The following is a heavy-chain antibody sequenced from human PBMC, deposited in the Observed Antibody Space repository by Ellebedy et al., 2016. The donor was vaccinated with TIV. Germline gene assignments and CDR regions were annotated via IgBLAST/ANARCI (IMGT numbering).Heavy chain of an antibody. J-gene: IGHJ2*01. D-gene: IGHD4-23*01. CDR1: GFTFSSYS. CDR2: ISSSSSTI. V-gene: IGHV3-48*02. Sequence: PGGSLRLSCAASGFTFSSYSMNWVRQAPGKGLEWVSYISSSSSTIYYADSVKGRFTISRDNAKNSLYLQMNSLRDEDTAVYYCARDGAVVTDYWYFDLWGRGTLVTVSS. CDR3: ARDGAVVTDYWYFDL.